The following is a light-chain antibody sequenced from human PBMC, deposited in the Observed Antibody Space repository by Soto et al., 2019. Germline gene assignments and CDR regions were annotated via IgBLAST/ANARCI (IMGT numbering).Light chain of an antibody. V-gene: IGLV2-14*01. J-gene: IGLJ2*01. CDR3: SSYTSSSTRV. CDR1: NSDVGGYNY. Sequence: QSALTQPASVSGSPGQSITISCTGTNSDVGGYNYVSWYQQHPGKAPQLMIYDVSNRPSGVSNRFSGSKSGNTASLTISGLQAEDEADYYWSSYTSSSTRVFGGGTKLTVL. CDR2: DVS.